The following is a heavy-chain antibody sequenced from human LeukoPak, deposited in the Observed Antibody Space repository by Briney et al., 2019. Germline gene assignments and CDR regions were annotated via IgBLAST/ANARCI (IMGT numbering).Heavy chain of an antibody. CDR1: GGSISNYY. D-gene: IGHD3-10*01. CDR2: IYYTGNT. Sequence: SETLSLTCTVSGGSISNYYWNWIRQPLGKGLEWIGYIYYTGNTNYNPSLKSRVTISVDTSKNQFSLKLSSVTAADTAVYYCARLPDYYSRHGAPGWGQGTLVTVSS. V-gene: IGHV4-59*12. CDR3: ARLPDYYSRHGAPG. J-gene: IGHJ4*02.